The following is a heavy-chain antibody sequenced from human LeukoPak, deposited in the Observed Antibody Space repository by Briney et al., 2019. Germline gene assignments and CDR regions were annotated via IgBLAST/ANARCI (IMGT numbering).Heavy chain of an antibody. CDR1: GFTFSSYS. CDR2: ISSSSSYI. V-gene: IGHV3-21*01. J-gene: IGHJ3*02. Sequence: GGSLRLSCAASGFTFSSYSMSWVRQAPGKGLEWVSCISSSSSYIYYADSMKDRFTISRDNAKNSLYLQVNSLRAEDTAVYYCARTAYDSSGYGAFDIWGQGTVVTVSS. D-gene: IGHD3-22*01. CDR3: ARTAYDSSGYGAFDI.